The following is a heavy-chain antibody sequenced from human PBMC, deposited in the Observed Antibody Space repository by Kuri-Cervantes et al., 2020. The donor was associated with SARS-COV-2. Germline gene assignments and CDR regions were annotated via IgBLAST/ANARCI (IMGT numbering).Heavy chain of an antibody. J-gene: IGHJ4*02. CDR3: AKDQGRVVVTAIFGY. CDR1: GFTFSSYA. D-gene: IGHD2-21*02. V-gene: IGHV3-23*01. Sequence: GGSLRLSCAASGFTFSSYAMSWVRQAPGKGLEWVSAISGSGGSTYYAGSVKGRFTISRDNSKNTLYLQMNSLRAEDTAVYYCAKDQGRVVVTAIFGYWGQGTLVTVSS. CDR2: ISGSGGST.